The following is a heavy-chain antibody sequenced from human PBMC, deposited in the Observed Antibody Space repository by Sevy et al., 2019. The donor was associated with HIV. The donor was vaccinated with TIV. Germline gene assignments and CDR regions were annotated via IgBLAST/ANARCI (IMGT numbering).Heavy chain of an antibody. J-gene: IGHJ4*02. D-gene: IGHD1-26*01. Sequence: GESLKISCAASGFTFCSYAMHWVRQAPGKGLEWVAVISYDGSNKYYADSVKGRFTISRDNSKNTLYLQMNSLRAEDTAVYYCARDPKSLYSGSLDYWGQGTLVTVSS. CDR1: GFTFCSYA. CDR3: ARDPKSLYSGSLDY. V-gene: IGHV3-30-3*01. CDR2: ISYDGSNK.